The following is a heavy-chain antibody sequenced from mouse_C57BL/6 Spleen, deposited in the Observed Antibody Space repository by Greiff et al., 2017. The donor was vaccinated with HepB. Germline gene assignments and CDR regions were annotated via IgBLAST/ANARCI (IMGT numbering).Heavy chain of an antibody. Sequence: QVQLQQPGAELVKPGASVKLSCKASGYTFTSYWMHWVKQRPGQGLEWIGMIHPNSGSTNYNEKFKSKATLTVDKSSSTAYMQLSSLTSEDSAVYYCARVYYGSYEGYFDVWGTGTTVTVSS. CDR1: GYTFTSYW. V-gene: IGHV1-64*01. D-gene: IGHD2-1*01. CDR2: IHPNSGST. J-gene: IGHJ1*03. CDR3: ARVYYGSYEGYFDV.